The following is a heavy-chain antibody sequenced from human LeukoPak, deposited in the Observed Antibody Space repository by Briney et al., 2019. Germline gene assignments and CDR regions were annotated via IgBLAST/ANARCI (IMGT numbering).Heavy chain of an antibody. V-gene: IGHV4-59*01. D-gene: IGHD1-1*01. Sequence: PSETLSLTCAVYGGSFSGYYWSWIRQPPGKGLEWIGYIYYSGSTNYNPSLKSRVTISVDTSKNQFSLKLSSVTAADTAVYYCAREAGGTGVYSDYWGQGTLVTVSS. CDR3: AREAGGTGVYSDY. CDR2: IYYSGST. CDR1: GGSFSGYY. J-gene: IGHJ4*02.